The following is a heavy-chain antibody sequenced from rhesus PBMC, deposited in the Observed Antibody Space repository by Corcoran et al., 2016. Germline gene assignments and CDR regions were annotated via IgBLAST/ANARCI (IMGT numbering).Heavy chain of an antibody. D-gene: IGHD5-12*01. J-gene: IGHJ3*01. Sequence: QVQLQESGPGVVKPSETLSLTCAVSGGSISDSYRWSWIRQPPGKGLEWIGYIYGSSTSTNYNPSLKSRVTISKDTSKNQFSLKLSSVTAADPAVYYCAKPRGYSYSFAFDFWGQGLRVTVSS. CDR1: GGSISDSYR. V-gene: IGHV4S10*01. CDR3: AKPRGYSYSFAFDF. CDR2: IYGSSTST.